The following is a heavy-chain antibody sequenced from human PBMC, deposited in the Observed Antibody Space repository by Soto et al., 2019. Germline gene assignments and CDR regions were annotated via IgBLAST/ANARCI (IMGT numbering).Heavy chain of an antibody. J-gene: IGHJ4*02. CDR2: ISWNSGSI. V-gene: IGHV3-9*01. Sequence: SLRLSCAASGFTFDSDAMHWVRQAPGKGLEWVSGISWNSGSIGYADSVKGRFTISRDNAKNSLYLQMNSLRAEDTALYYCAKDKTAAGMGYFDYWGQGTLVTVSS. D-gene: IGHD6-13*01. CDR1: GFTFDSDA. CDR3: AKDKTAAGMGYFDY.